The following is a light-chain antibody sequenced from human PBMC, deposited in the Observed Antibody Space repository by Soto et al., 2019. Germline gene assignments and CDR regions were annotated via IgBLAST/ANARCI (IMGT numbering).Light chain of an antibody. CDR1: QSISSW. CDR3: QQYNSYSRT. J-gene: IGKJ1*01. CDR2: KAF. Sequence: DIQMTQSPSTLSASVGDRVTITCRASQSISSWLAWYQQKPGKAPKLLIYKAFSLESGVQSRFSGSGSGTEFPLAIGSLKPGDFATSYCQQYNSYSRTFGQGTKVEIK. V-gene: IGKV1-5*03.